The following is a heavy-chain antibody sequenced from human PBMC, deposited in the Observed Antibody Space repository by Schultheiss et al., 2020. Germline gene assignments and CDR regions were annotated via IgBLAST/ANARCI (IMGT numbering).Heavy chain of an antibody. J-gene: IGHJ3*02. V-gene: IGHV1-69*13. D-gene: IGHD1-26*01. CDR2: IIPIFGTA. CDR3: ARMSTGYSGSYPFQAAFDI. Sequence: SVKVSCKASGYTFTSYDINWVRQAPGQGLEWMGGIIPIFGTANYAQKFQGRVTITADESTSTAYMELSSLRSEDTAVYYCARMSTGYSGSYPFQAAFDIWGQGTMVTVSS. CDR1: GYTFTSYD.